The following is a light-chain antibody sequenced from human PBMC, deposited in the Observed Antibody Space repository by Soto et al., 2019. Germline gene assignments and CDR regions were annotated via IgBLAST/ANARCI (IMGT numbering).Light chain of an antibody. V-gene: IGKV1-6*01. CDR3: LQDYTYPRT. J-gene: IGKJ1*01. Sequence: AIQMTQSPSSLSASVGDRVNITCRASQGIRNDLAWYQQRPGAAPKLLIFASSNLQTGVPSRFRGSGSGTDFTLTISSLLPDDLATYYFLQDYTYPRTFGQGTKVEI. CDR2: ASS. CDR1: QGIRND.